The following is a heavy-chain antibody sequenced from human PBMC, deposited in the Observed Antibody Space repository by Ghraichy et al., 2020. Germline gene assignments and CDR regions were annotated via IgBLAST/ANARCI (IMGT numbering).Heavy chain of an antibody. J-gene: IGHJ3*02. CDR1: GGSISSYY. D-gene: IGHD2-21*02. V-gene: IGHV4-59*01. CDR3: ARALPSTAPVAFDI. CDR2: IYYSGST. Sequence: SETLSLTCTVSGGSISSYYWSWIRQPPGKGLEWIGYIYYSGSTNYNPSLKSRVTISVDTSKNQFSLKLSSVTAADTAVYYCARALPSTAPVAFDIWGQGTMVTVSS.